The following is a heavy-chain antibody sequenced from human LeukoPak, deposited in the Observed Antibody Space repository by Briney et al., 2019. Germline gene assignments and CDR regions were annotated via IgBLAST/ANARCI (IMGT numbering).Heavy chain of an antibody. CDR2: ISGSGGST. Sequence: GGSLRLSCAASGFAFSSYAMSWVRQAPGKGLEWVSAISGSGGSTYYADSVKGRFTISRDNSKNTLYLQMNSLRAEDTAVYYCAKDKDIVVVPAAIGDCWGQGTLVTVSS. J-gene: IGHJ4*02. CDR3: AKDKDIVVVPAAIGDC. CDR1: GFAFSSYA. V-gene: IGHV3-23*01. D-gene: IGHD2-2*01.